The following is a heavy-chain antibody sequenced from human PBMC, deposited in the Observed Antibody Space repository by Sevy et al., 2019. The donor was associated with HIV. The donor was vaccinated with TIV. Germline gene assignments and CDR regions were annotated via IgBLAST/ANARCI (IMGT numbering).Heavy chain of an antibody. V-gene: IGHV1-69*06. Sequence: ASVKVSCKASGGTFSSYAISWVRQAPGQGLEWMGGIIPIFGTANYGKKFQGRVTITADKSTSTAYMELSSLRSEDTAVYYCAREAVLRFLEWPPAVYYFDYWGQGTLVTVSS. CDR3: AREAVLRFLEWPPAVYYFDY. J-gene: IGHJ4*02. D-gene: IGHD3-3*01. CDR1: GGTFSSYA. CDR2: IIPIFGTA.